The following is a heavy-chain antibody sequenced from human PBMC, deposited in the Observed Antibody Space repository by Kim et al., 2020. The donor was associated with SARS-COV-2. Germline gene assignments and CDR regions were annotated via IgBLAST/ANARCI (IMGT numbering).Heavy chain of an antibody. D-gene: IGHD6-19*01. J-gene: IGHJ4*01. V-gene: IGHV4-34*01. CDR2: INHSGST. CDR1: GGSFSGYY. Sequence: SETLSLTCAVYGGSFSGYYWSWIRQPPGKGLEWIGEINHSGSTNYNPSLKSRVTITVDTSKNQLSLKLSSVTAADTAVYYCARAGRQGLVRPIFYDLDYWGQGTLVTVSS. CDR3: ARAGRQGLVRPIFYDLDY.